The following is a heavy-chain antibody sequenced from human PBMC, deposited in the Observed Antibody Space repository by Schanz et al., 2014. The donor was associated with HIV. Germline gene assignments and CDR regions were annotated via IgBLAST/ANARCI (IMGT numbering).Heavy chain of an antibody. J-gene: IGHJ6*02. CDR2: ISYDGSDK. CDR3: ARDSYYDRSRYSGYYYYGMDV. Sequence: QVQLVESGGGVVQPGRSLRLSCAASGFTFSSYGIHWVRQAPGKGLEWVAMISYDGSDKYYADSVKGRFTISRDNAKNSLYLQMSSLRAEDTAVYYCARDSYYDRSRYSGYYYYGMDVWGQGTTVTVS. V-gene: IGHV3-30*03. CDR1: GFTFSSYG. D-gene: IGHD3-9*01.